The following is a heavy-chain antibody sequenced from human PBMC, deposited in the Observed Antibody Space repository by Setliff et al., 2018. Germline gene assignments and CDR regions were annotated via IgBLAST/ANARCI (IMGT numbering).Heavy chain of an antibody. J-gene: IGHJ6*02. D-gene: IGHD2-8*01. CDR1: NYTFINYG. CDR2: ISGSSGDA. V-gene: IGHV1-18*01. Sequence: ASVKVSCKASNYTFINYGMSWVRQIPGHGLEWMGWISGSSGDASYAQKFQGRVIITLDTLTTTAYMELRSLRSDDTAAYYCARDSRIRFTKEEGGAYYYGMDVWGQGTTVTVSS. CDR3: ARDSRIRFTKEEGGAYYYGMDV.